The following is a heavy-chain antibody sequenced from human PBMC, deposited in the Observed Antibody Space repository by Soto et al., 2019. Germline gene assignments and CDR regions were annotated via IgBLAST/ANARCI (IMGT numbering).Heavy chain of an antibody. CDR1: GYTLTELF. J-gene: IGHJ4*02. CDR2: FDPEDGET. CDR3: ATDPPGSSSGWYPGNFDY. D-gene: IGHD6-19*01. V-gene: IGHV1-24*01. Sequence: ASMKVSCKVFGYTLTELFMHWGGQGPGKRLEWMGGFDPEDGETIYAQKFQGRVTMTEDTSTDTAYMELSSLRSEDTAVYYCATDPPGSSSGWYPGNFDYWGQGTLVTVSS.